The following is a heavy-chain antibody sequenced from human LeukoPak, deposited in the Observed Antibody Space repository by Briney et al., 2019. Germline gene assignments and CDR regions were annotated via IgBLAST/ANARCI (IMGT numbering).Heavy chain of an antibody. J-gene: IGHJ5*02. CDR3: ASGDIVVVPAAIPDFA. Sequence: ASVKVSCKASGYTFTGYYMHWVRQAPGQGLEWMGWINPNSGGTNYAQKFQGRVTMTRDTSISTAYMELSRLRSDDTAVYYCASGDIVVVPAAIPDFAWGRGTLVTVSS. D-gene: IGHD2-2*01. CDR2: INPNSGGT. V-gene: IGHV1-2*02. CDR1: GYTFTGYY.